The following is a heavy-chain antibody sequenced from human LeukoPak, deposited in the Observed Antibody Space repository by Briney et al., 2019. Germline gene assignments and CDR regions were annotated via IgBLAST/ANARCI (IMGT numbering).Heavy chain of an antibody. Sequence: GGSLRLSCAVSAFTFSSYGMHWVRQAPGKGLEWVAVISYDGSNKYYADSVKGRFTISRDNSKNTLYLQMNSLRAEDTAVYYCAKDDYDSSGYYYRYWGQGTLVTVSS. J-gene: IGHJ4*02. CDR2: ISYDGSNK. CDR1: AFTFSSYG. V-gene: IGHV3-30*18. CDR3: AKDDYDSSGYYYRY. D-gene: IGHD3-22*01.